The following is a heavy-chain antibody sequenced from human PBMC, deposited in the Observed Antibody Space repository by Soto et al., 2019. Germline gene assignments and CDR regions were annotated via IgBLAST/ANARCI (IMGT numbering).Heavy chain of an antibody. J-gene: IGHJ5*02. Sequence: WTWIRQHPGKGLEWIGYIYYSGVTYYNPSLKSRVTISVDTSKNQFSLKLSSVTAADTAMYYCARDLRGRGSGRFDPWGQGTLLTVSS. CDR2: IYYSGVT. D-gene: IGHD3-10*01. CDR3: ARDLRGRGSGRFDP. V-gene: IGHV4-31*02.